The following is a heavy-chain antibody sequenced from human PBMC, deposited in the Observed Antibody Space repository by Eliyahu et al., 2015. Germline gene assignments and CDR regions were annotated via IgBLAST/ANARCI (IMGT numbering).Heavy chain of an antibody. V-gene: IGHV1-18*04. CDR2: ISAYNGNT. J-gene: IGHJ4*02. Sequence: QVQLVQSGAEVKKPGASVKVSCKASGYAXTSYGITWVRQAPGQGLEWMGWISAYNGNTRYAQKLQGRVTMTADTSTSTAYMELRSLRSDDTAVYFCARDYKDSDFWSGCRDYWGQGTLVTVSS. CDR1: GYAXTSYG. CDR3: ARDYKDSDFWSGCRDY. D-gene: IGHD3-3*01.